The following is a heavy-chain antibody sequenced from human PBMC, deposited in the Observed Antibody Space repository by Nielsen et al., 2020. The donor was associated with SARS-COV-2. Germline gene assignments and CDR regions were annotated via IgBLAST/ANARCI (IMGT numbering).Heavy chain of an antibody. CDR2: MNPNSGNT. D-gene: IGHD3-10*01. CDR3: ARASLWFGKPSYFDY. J-gene: IGHJ4*02. Sequence: ASVKVSCKASGYTFTSYDINWVRQATGQGLEWMGWMNPNSGNTGYAQKFLGRVTMTRDTSTDTVYLELSSLRSEDTAVYYCARASLWFGKPSYFDYWGQGTLVAVSS. V-gene: IGHV1-8*01. CDR1: GYTFTSYD.